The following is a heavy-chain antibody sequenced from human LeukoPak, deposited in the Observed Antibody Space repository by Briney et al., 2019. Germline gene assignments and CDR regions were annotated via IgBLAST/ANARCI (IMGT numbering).Heavy chain of an antibody. CDR3: ARVSEEFWDY. J-gene: IGHJ4*02. CDR2: ISSSSTI. D-gene: IGHD3-10*01. Sequence: GGSVRLSCVASGFSFSSYSMNWVLQAPGKGLEWVSYISSSSTIYYADSVKGRFTISRDNAKNSLYLQMNSLRDEDTAVYYCARVSEEFWDYWGQGTLVTVSS. V-gene: IGHV3-48*02. CDR1: GFSFSSYS.